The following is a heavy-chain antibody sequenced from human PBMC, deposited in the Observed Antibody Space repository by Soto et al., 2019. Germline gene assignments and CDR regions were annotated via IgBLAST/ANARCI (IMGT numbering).Heavy chain of an antibody. J-gene: IGHJ4*02. V-gene: IGHV1-3*01. CDR2: INAGNGNT. Sequence: ASVKVSCKASGYTFTSSARHWVRQAPGQRIEWMGWINAGNGNTKYSQKFQGRVTITRDTSASTAYMELSSLRSEDTAVYYCARSGYSSGWPQRNFDCWGQGTLVTVSS. CDR1: GYTFTSSA. CDR3: ARSGYSSGWPQRNFDC. D-gene: IGHD6-19*01.